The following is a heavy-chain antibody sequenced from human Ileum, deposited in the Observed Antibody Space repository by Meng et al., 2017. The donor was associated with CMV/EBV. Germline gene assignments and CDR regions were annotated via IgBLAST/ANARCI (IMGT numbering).Heavy chain of an antibody. V-gene: IGHV3-30-3*01. Sequence: GGSLRLSCAASGFTFSSYAMHWVRQAPGKGLEWVAVISYDGSNKYYADSVKGRFTISRDNSKNTLYLQMNSLRAEDTAVYYCAKDRGSCSSTSCYYFDYWGQGTLVTVSS. D-gene: IGHD2-2*01. CDR2: ISYDGSNK. J-gene: IGHJ4*02. CDR1: GFTFSSYA. CDR3: AKDRGSCSSTSCYYFDY.